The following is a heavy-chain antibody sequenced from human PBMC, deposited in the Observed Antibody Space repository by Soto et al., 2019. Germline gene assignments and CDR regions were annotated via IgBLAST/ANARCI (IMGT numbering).Heavy chain of an antibody. CDR2: IYYSGST. CDR3: ARGTWRSSGWPPFDY. D-gene: IGHD6-19*01. CDR1: GGSISSGGYY. Sequence: QVQLQESGPGLVKPSQTLSLTCTVSGGSISSGGYYWSWIRRHPGKGLEWIGYIYYSGSTYYNPSLKSRVTISVDTSKNQFSLKLSSVTAADTAVYYCARGTWRSSGWPPFDYWGQGTLVTVSS. J-gene: IGHJ4*02. V-gene: IGHV4-31*03.